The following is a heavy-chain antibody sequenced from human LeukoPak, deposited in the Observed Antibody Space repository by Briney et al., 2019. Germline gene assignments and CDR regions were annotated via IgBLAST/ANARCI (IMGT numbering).Heavy chain of an antibody. CDR3: ARGNGESGYSYGPGGY. CDR1: GYTFTSYY. D-gene: IGHD5-18*01. J-gene: IGHJ4*02. CDR2: INPSGGST. V-gene: IGHV1-46*01. Sequence: GASVKVSCKASGYTFTSYYMHWVRLAPGQGLEWMGIINPSGGSTSYAQKFQGRVTMTRDTSTSTVYMELSSLRSEDTAVYYCARGNGESGYSYGPGGYWGQGTLVTVSS.